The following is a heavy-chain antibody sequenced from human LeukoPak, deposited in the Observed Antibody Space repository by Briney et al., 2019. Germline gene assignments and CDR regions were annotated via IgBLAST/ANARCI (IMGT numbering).Heavy chain of an antibody. D-gene: IGHD2-8*01. CDR1: GFTFSSYA. CDR3: AKDIVLMVCGGIDY. J-gene: IGHJ4*02. Sequence: GGSLRLSCVASGFTFSSYAMSWVRQAPGKGLEWVSAISGSGGSTYYADSVKVRFTISRDNSKNTLYLQMNSLRAEDTAVYYCAKDIVLMVCGGIDYWGQGTLVTVSS. V-gene: IGHV3-23*01. CDR2: ISGSGGST.